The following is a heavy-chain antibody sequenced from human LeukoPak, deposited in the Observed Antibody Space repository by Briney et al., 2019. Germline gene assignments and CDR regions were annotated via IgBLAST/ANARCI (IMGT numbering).Heavy chain of an antibody. CDR3: ARDGYGEDYYYMDV. V-gene: IGHV1-46*01. J-gene: IGHJ6*03. D-gene: IGHD4-17*01. CDR1: GYTFTGYY. Sequence: WASVKVSCKASGYTFTGYYMHWVRQAPGQGLEWMGIINRSGGRTIYAQKFQGRVTMTRDTSTSTVYMELSSLRSEDTAVYYCARDGYGEDYYYMDVWGKGTTVTISS. CDR2: INRSGGRT.